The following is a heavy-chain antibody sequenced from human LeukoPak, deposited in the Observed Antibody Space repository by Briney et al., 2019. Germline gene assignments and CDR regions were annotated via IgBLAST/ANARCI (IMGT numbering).Heavy chain of an antibody. J-gene: IGHJ3*02. CDR3: ANLQQALFIVAKAFDI. CDR1: GGSFSNYY. Sequence: ETLSLTCAVYGGSFSNYYWSWLRQPPGKGLEWVSAISGSGGSTYYADSVKGRFTISRDNSKNTLYLQMNSLRAEDTAVYYCANLQQALFIVAKAFDIWGQGTMVTVSS. D-gene: IGHD3-16*02. V-gene: IGHV3-23*01. CDR2: ISGSGGST.